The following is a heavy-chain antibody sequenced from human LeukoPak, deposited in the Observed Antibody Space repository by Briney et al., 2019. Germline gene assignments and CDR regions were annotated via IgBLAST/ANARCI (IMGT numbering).Heavy chain of an antibody. V-gene: IGHV3-33*08. CDR3: ARAGSSSEFDY. Sequence: GGSLRLSCAASGFTFSSYAMHWVRQAPGKGLEWVAIIWYDGSKKYYADSVKGRFTISRDNSKNTLYLQMNSLRAEDTAVYYCARAGSSSEFDYWGQGTLVTVSS. CDR2: IWYDGSKK. CDR1: GFTFSSYA. D-gene: IGHD6-6*01. J-gene: IGHJ4*02.